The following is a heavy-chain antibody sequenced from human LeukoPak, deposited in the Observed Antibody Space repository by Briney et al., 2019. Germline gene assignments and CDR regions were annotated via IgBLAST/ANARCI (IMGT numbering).Heavy chain of an antibody. CDR1: GYTFTRYG. D-gene: IGHD2-21*01. CDR3: ATFHIPNPLIWYFDY. Sequence: ASVKVSCKASGYTFTRYGISWVRQAPGQGLEWMGWISGYNGNTNYAQKFQGRVSMTADTSTSTAYMELRSLRSDDTAVYYCATFHIPNPLIWYFDYWGQGTLVTVSS. V-gene: IGHV1-18*01. J-gene: IGHJ4*02. CDR2: ISGYNGNT.